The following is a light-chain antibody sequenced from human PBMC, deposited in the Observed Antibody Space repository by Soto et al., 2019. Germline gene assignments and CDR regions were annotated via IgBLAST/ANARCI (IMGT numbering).Light chain of an antibody. CDR3: QQRSNWPLT. V-gene: IGKV3-11*01. CDR1: QSVSSY. CDR2: DAS. Sequence: EIVLTQSPATLSFSPCEIATLSCRASQSVSSYLAWYQQKPGQAPRLLIYDASNRATGIPARFSGSGSGTDFTLTISSLEPEDFAVYYCQQRSNWPLTFGGGTKVDI. J-gene: IGKJ4*01.